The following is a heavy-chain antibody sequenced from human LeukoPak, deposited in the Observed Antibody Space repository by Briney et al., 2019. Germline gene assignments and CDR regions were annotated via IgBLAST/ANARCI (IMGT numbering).Heavy chain of an antibody. CDR2: MSYSGSA. CDR1: GGSISSGAYY. CDR3: ARAILTPSGYVWHFDL. V-gene: IGHV4-31*03. Sequence: PSETLSLTCTASGGSISSGAYYWSWIRQHPGKGLEWIGYMSYSGSAYCNPSLRSRVSISVDTHRSLYSLKLSSVTAADTAVYYCARAILTPSGYVWHFDLWGRGTLVTVSS. J-gene: IGHJ2*01. D-gene: IGHD3-3*01.